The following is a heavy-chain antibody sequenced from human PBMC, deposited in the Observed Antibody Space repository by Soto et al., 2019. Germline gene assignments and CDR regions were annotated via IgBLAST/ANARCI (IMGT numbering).Heavy chain of an antibody. J-gene: IGHJ6*04. CDR3: ARVTTSFGMDV. CDR2: IYYSGST. CDR1: GGSISHYY. Sequence: PSETLSLTCTVSGGSISHYYWSWIRQPPGKGLVWIGHIYYSGSTIYNPSLKSRVTISVDTSKNQFSLKLSSVTAADTAVYYCARVTTSFGMDVWGKGTTVTVSS. V-gene: IGHV4-59*08. D-gene: IGHD4-4*01.